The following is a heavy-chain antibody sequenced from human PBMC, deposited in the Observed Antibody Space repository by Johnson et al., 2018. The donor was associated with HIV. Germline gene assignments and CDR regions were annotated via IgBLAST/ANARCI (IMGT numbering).Heavy chain of an antibody. CDR3: AKGQWLDAFDI. D-gene: IGHD6-19*01. CDR1: GFTFSGYG. Sequence: QVQLVESGGGVVQPGKSLRLSCAASGFTFSGYGMHWVRQAPGKGLEWVAVISYDGNKKYYADSVKGRFTISRDNSKNTLYLQMNSLRAEDTAVYYCAKGQWLDAFDIWGQGTMVTVSS. CDR2: ISYDGNKK. J-gene: IGHJ3*02. V-gene: IGHV3-30*18.